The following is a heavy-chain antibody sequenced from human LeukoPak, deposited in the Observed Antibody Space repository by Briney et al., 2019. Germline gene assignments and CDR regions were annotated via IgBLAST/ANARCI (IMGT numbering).Heavy chain of an antibody. Sequence: QPGGSLRLSCVASGFIFSNYWMNWVRQAPGKGLEWMANIKPDGSGTYYADSVKGRFTISRDNAKNSLYLQMNSLRAEDTAVYYCARDRTSWFGELLDYYYGMDVWGQGTTVTVSS. CDR1: GFIFSNYW. J-gene: IGHJ6*02. V-gene: IGHV3-7*01. CDR3: ARDRTSWFGELLDYYYGMDV. D-gene: IGHD3-10*01. CDR2: IKPDGSGT.